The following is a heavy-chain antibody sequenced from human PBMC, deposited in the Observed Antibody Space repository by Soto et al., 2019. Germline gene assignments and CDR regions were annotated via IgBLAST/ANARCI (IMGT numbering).Heavy chain of an antibody. D-gene: IGHD3-3*01. V-gene: IGHV3-30*12. CDR2: ISYDGSNK. CDR1: GFTFSSYG. CDR3: ARGYYDFWRLYYYGMDV. Sequence: PGGSLRLSCASSGFTFSSYGMHLVRQAPGKGLEWVAVISYDGSNKYYADSVKGRFTISRDNSKNTLYLQMNSLRAEDTAVYYCARGYYDFWRLYYYGMDVWGQGTTVTVSS. J-gene: IGHJ6*02.